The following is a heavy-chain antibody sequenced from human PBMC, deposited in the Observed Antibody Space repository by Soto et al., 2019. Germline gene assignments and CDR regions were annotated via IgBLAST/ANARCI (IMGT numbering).Heavy chain of an antibody. J-gene: IGHJ4*02. D-gene: IGHD6-13*01. Sequence: PGESLKISSAASGFTFTYYALGWVGQAPGKGLEWVATISGIGGSTYLADSVKGRLSISRDNSKNTVSLLMNSLRAEDTAVYFCARGSSGYISSWYYFDYWGRGTLVTVSS. V-gene: IGHV3-23*01. CDR2: ISGIGGST. CDR1: GFTFTYYA. CDR3: ARGSSGYISSWYYFDY.